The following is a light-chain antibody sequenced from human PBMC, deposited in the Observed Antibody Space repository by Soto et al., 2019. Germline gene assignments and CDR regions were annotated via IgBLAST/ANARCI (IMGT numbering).Light chain of an antibody. Sequence: EIVLTQSPVTLYLSPGERATLSCRASQSINNYLAWYQQKPGQPPRLLIYDASNRATAIPVRFSGSGSGTDFTLTISSLEPEYCAVYYCQYRGIWPPGATFGGRTKVEIK. V-gene: IGKV3-11*01. CDR3: QYRGIWPPGAT. CDR2: DAS. CDR1: QSINNY. J-gene: IGKJ4*01.